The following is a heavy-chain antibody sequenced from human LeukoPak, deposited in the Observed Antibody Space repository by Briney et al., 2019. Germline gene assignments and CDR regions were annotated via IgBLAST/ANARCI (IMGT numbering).Heavy chain of an antibody. V-gene: IGHV4-38-2*02. CDR2: IYHSGST. CDR3: ARTQGTYYDFWSGYYSQPFFDY. CDR1: GYSISSGYY. D-gene: IGHD3-3*01. Sequence: SETLSLTCTVSGYSISSGYYWGWIRQPPGKGLEWIGSIYHSGSTYYNPSLKSRVTISVDTSKNQFSLKLSSVTAADTAMYYCARTQGTYYDFWSGYYSQPFFDYWGQGTLVTVSS. J-gene: IGHJ4*02.